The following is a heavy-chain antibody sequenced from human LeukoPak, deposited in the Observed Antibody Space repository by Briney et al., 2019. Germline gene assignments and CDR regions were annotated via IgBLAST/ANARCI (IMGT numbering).Heavy chain of an antibody. D-gene: IGHD1-26*01. CDR3: ARGPMEWEPPSRAFDI. CDR2: INHSGST. V-gene: IGHV4-39*07. CDR1: GGSISSSSYY. Sequence: SETLSLTCTVSGGSISSSSYYWGWIRQPPGKGLEWIGEINHSGSTNYNPSLKSRVTISVDTSKNQFSLKLSSVTAADTAVYYCARGPMEWEPPSRAFDIWGQGTMVTVSS. J-gene: IGHJ3*02.